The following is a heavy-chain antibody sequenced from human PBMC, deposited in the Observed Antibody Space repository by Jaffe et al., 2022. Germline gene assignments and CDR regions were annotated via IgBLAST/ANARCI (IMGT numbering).Heavy chain of an antibody. J-gene: IGHJ4*02. CDR1: GYSISSGYY. D-gene: IGHD3-10*01. CDR2: IYHSGST. CDR3: ARRLAGLNYYGSGSYYIPFDY. Sequence: QVQLQESGPGLVKPSETLSLTCAVSGYSISSGYYWGWIRQPPGKGLEWIGSIYHSGSTYYNPSLKSRVTISVDTSKNQFSLKLSSVTAADTAVYYCARRLAGLNYYGSGSYYIPFDYWGQGTLVTVSS. V-gene: IGHV4-38-2*01.